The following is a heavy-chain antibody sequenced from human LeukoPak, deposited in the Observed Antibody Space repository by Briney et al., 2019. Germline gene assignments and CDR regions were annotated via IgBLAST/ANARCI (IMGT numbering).Heavy chain of an antibody. CDR3: AKEVDCPSDCLFFHS. CDR1: GFTFSSYW. Sequence: GGSLRLSCAASGFTFSSYWMSWVRQAPGKGLEWVANINQDGSEKYYVDSVKGRFTISRDNSRNSVFLQMNSLRPEDTALYHCAKEVDCPSDCLFFHSWGQGTLVTVSS. CDR2: INQDGSEK. J-gene: IGHJ4*02. D-gene: IGHD2-21*02. V-gene: IGHV3-7*03.